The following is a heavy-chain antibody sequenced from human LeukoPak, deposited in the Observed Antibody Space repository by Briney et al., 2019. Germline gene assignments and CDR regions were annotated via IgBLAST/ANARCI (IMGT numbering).Heavy chain of an antibody. CDR1: GFTFSSYS. V-gene: IGHV3-21*01. CDR2: ISSSSSYI. J-gene: IGHJ4*02. Sequence: GGSLRLSCAASGFTFSSYSMNWVRQAPGKGLEWVSSISSSSSYIYYADSVKGRFTISRDNAKNSLYLQMNSLRAEDTAVYYCARGDGVVVPAATYVYWGQGTLVTVSS. CDR3: ARGDGVVVPAATYVY. D-gene: IGHD2-2*01.